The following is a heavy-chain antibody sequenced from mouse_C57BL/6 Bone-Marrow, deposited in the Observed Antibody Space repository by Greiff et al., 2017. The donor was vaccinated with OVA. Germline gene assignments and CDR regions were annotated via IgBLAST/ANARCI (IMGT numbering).Heavy chain of an antibody. CDR3: ARGSPLAY. Sequence: EVQLQQSGPELVKPGASVKISCKASGYSFTGYYMNWVKQSPEKSLEWIGEINPSTGGTTYNQKFKAKATLTVDKSSSTAYMQLKSLTSEDSAVYYCARGSPLAYWGQGTLVTVSA. CDR2: INPSTGGT. CDR1: GYSFTGYY. V-gene: IGHV1-42*01. J-gene: IGHJ3*01.